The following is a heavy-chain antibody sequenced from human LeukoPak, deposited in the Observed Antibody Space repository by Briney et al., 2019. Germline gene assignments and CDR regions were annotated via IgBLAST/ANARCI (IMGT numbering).Heavy chain of an antibody. CDR2: IYTSGST. J-gene: IGHJ6*04. V-gene: IGHV4-4*09. Sequence: SETLSLTCTVSGGSISSYYWSWIRQPPGKGLEWIGYIYTSGSTNYNPSLKSRVTISVDTSKSQFSLKLSSVTAADTAVYYCARHISQYYGFWSGYYPGGMDVWAKGPRSPSPQ. CDR3: ARHISQYYGFWSGYYPGGMDV. D-gene: IGHD3-3*01. CDR1: GGSISSYY.